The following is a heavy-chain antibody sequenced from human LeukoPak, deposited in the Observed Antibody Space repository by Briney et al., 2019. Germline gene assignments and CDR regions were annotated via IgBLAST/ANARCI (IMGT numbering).Heavy chain of an antibody. CDR1: GGSINSGTYY. J-gene: IGHJ3*02. V-gene: IGHV4-61*02. D-gene: IGHD6-13*01. Sequence: PSETLSLTCTVSGGSINSGTYYWNWIRQPAGKGLEWLGRIDTSGSTHYDPSLTSRVTISLDTTNNQFSLNLISVTAADTAVYYCARGHSFSSSWSRSALAIWGQGTMVTVSS. CDR3: ARGHSFSSSWSRSALAI. CDR2: IDTSGST.